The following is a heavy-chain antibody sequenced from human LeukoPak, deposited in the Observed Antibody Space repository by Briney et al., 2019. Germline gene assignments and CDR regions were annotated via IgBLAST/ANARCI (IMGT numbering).Heavy chain of an antibody. CDR2: IKQDGSEK. J-gene: IGHJ5*02. Sequence: PGGSLRLSCAASGFTFSSYWMSWVRQAPGKGREWVANIKQDGSEKYYVDSVKGRFTISRDNAKNSLYLQMNSLRAEDTAVYYCARGGGYYDSSGYHSHNWFDPWGQGTLVTVSS. D-gene: IGHD3-22*01. CDR3: ARGGGYYDSSGYHSHNWFDP. CDR1: GFTFSSYW. V-gene: IGHV3-7*01.